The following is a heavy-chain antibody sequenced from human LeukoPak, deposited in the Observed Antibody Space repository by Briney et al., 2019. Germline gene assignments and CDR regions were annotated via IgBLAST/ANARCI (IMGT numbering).Heavy chain of an antibody. CDR2: MNPNSGNT. V-gene: IGHV1-8*01. Sequence: ASVEVSCKASGYTFTSYDINWVRQATGQGLEWMGWMNPNSGNTGYAQKFQGRVTMTRNTSISTAYMELSSLRSEDTAVYYCARTPWGCSSTRCGQYFYYMDVWGKGTTVTVSS. J-gene: IGHJ6*03. CDR1: GYTFTSYD. CDR3: ARTPWGCSSTRCGQYFYYMDV. D-gene: IGHD2-2*01.